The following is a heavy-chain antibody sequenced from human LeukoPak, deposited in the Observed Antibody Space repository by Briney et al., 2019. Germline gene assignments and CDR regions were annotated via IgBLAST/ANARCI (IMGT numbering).Heavy chain of an antibody. Sequence: SETLSLTCAVYGGSFSGYYWSWIRQPPGKGLEWIGEINHSGSTNYNPSLKSRVTISVDTSKNQFSLKLSSVTAADTAVYYCARGWEYRLCLDVWGRGTTVTVSS. V-gene: IGHV4-34*01. CDR2: INHSGST. D-gene: IGHD1-26*01. J-gene: IGHJ6*02. CDR1: GGSFSGYY. CDR3: ARGWEYRLCLDV.